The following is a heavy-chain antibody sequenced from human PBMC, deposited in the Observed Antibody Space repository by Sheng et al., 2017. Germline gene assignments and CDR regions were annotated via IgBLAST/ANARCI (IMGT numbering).Heavy chain of an antibody. J-gene: IGHJ4*02. V-gene: IGHV3-30*03. D-gene: IGHD3-10*01. CDR1: GFTLSNSD. CDR2: LSYNGNDK. Sequence: QEHLLESGGGVVQPGESLRLSCVASGFTLSNSDMHWVRQVPGKGLEWVAVLSYNGNDKYYADSVKGRFTISRDNSKNTLYVQMDSLTIDDAAVYYCVRGPWYGSEREGYWGQGTLVTVSS. CDR3: VRGPWYGSEREGY.